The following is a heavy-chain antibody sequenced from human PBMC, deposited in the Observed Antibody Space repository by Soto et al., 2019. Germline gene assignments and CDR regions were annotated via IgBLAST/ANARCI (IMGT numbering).Heavy chain of an antibody. CDR2: IYYSGST. J-gene: IGHJ5*02. V-gene: IGHV4-39*01. CDR3: ARHTVTTGNNWFDP. Sequence: QLQLQESGPGLVKPSETLSLTCTVSGGSISSSSYYWGWIRQPPGKGLEWIGSIYYSGSTYYNPSLKSRVTISVDTSKNQFSLKLSSVTAADTAVYYCARHTVTTGNNWFDPWGQGTLVTVSS. D-gene: IGHD4-17*01. CDR1: GGSISSSSYY.